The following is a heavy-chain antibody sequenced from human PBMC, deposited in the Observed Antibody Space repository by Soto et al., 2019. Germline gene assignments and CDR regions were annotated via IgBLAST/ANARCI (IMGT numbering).Heavy chain of an antibody. CDR3: TGGGVSSGPGY. CDR2: IDTLSSTM. CDR1: GFTFSSSS. V-gene: IGHV3-48*01. J-gene: IGHJ4*02. D-gene: IGHD3-22*01. Sequence: EVQLVESGGGLVQPGGSLRLSCAASGFTFSSSSMNWVRQAPGKGLEWVSFIDTLSSTMYYADSVRGRFTISRDKAKNSLYRQMNSLRAEDTAIYYFTGGGVSSGPGYWGQGTLVTVSS.